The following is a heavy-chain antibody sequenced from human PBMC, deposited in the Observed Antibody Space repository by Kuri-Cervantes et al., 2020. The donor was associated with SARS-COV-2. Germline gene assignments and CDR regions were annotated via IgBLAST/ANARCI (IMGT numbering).Heavy chain of an antibody. V-gene: IGHV4-39*07. D-gene: IGHD1-1*01. CDR3: ATNVGYFDY. CDR1: AGSISSSSNY. CDR2: IYYSGGT. J-gene: IGHJ4*02. Sequence: PETLSLTCNVSAGSISSSSNYWGWIRQPPGKGLEGIGSIYYSGGTYYNPSLKSRVTISVDTSKNQFSLKLSSVTAADTAVYYCATNVGYFDYWGQGTLVTVSS.